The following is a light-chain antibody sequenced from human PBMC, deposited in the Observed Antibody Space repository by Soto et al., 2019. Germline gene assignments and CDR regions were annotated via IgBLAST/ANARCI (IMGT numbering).Light chain of an antibody. CDR3: SSYSGTNYHYV. CDR2: EVS. J-gene: IGLJ1*01. CDR1: SSDVGGYND. Sequence: QSALTQPPSASGSFGQSVTISCTGTSSDVGGYNDVSWYQQHPGKAPKLMIYEVSERPSGVPDRFSGSKSGNTASLPVSGLQADDEADYYCSSYSGTNYHYVFGTGTKVTV. V-gene: IGLV2-8*01.